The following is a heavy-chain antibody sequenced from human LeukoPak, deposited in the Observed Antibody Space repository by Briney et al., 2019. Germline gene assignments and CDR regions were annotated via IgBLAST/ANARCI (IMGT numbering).Heavy chain of an antibody. CDR1: GFHFSDYY. CDR3: ARDPRDCSSTSCYYPNWFDP. D-gene: IGHD2-2*01. J-gene: IGHJ5*02. Sequence: AGGSLRLSCAASGFHFSDYYMSWIRQTPGKGLEWVSDISSSGSTIYYADSVKGRFTISRDNAKNSLYLQMNSLRAEDTAVYYCARDPRDCSSTSCYYPNWFDPWGQGTLVTVSS. V-gene: IGHV3-11*01. CDR2: ISSSGSTI.